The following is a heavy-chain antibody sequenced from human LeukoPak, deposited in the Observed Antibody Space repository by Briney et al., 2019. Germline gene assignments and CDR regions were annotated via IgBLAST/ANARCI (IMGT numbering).Heavy chain of an antibody. D-gene: IGHD3-9*01. CDR3: VKEKTEYDILTGYQYYYGMDV. CDR1: GFTFSTYE. V-gene: IGHV3-48*03. J-gene: IGHJ6*02. CDR2: ISSSGSTI. Sequence: PGGSLRLSCAASGFTFSTYEMNWVRQSPGKGLEWVSYISSSGSTIYYADSVKGRFTISRDNAKNSLYLQMNSLRAEDTAVYYFVKEKTEYDILTGYQYYYGMDVWGQGTTVTVSS.